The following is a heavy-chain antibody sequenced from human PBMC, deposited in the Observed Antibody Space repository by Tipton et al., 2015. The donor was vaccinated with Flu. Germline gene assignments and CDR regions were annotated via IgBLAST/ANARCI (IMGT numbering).Heavy chain of an antibody. CDR2: IYHSGSS. CDR3: ARLVYRGYYSVGYHFDS. CDR1: GGSIRTSGYY. D-gene: IGHD3-22*01. V-gene: IGHV4-31*03. J-gene: IGHJ4*02. Sequence: TLSLTCSVSGGSIRTSGYYWSWIRQLPGKGLEWIGDIYHSGSSDYNPSLRSRVTLSLDTSKNQFSLRLTSVTAADTALYYCARLVYRGYYSVGYHFDSWGQGTLVTVSS.